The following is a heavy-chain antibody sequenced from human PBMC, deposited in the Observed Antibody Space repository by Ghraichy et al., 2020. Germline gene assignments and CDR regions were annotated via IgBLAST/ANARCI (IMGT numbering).Heavy chain of an antibody. D-gene: IGHD2-15*01. CDR1: GGSFSGYY. CDR3: ARVEVVVAATNYFDY. CDR2: INHSGST. Sequence: LSLTCAVYGGSFSGYYWSWIRQPPGKGLEWIGEINHSGSTNYNPSLKSRVTISVDTSKNQFSLKLSSVTAADTAVYYCARVEVVVAATNYFDYWGQGTLVTVSS. J-gene: IGHJ4*02. V-gene: IGHV4-34*01.